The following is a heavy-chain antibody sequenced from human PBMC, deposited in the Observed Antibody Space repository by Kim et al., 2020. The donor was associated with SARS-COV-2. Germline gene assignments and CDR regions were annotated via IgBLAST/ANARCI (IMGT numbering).Heavy chain of an antibody. CDR2: T. CDR3: ARGGIQLLFDY. D-gene: IGHD5-18*01. Sequence: TNYNPSLKSRVTISVDTSKNQFSLKLSSVTAADTAVYYCARGGIQLLFDYWGQGTLVTVSS. J-gene: IGHJ4*02. V-gene: IGHV4-34*01.